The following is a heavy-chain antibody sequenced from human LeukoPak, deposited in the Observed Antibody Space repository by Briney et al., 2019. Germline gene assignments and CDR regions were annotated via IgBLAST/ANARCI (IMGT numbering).Heavy chain of an antibody. CDR3: ARVRCSSSSCYPDY. CDR2: IYYSGST. D-gene: IGHD2-2*01. J-gene: IGHJ4*02. Sequence: PSETLCLTCTVSGGSVSSGSYYWSWIRQPPGKGLEWFGYIYYSGSTNYNPSLRSRVTISVDTSKNQFSLKLSSVTAADTAVYYCARVRCSSSSCYPDYWGQGTLVTVSS. V-gene: IGHV4-61*01. CDR1: GGSVSSGSYY.